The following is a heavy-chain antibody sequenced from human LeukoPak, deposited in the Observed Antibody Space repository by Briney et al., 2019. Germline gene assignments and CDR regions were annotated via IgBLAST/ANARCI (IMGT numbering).Heavy chain of an antibody. CDR3: ARLIVVVPAAMYDY. J-gene: IGHJ4*02. CDR1: GGTFTGYY. D-gene: IGHD2-2*01. CDR2: INPNSGGT. V-gene: IGHV1-2*02. Sequence: ASVTVSCKASGGTFTGYYMHWVRQAPGQGLEWMGWINPNSGGTNYAQKFQGRVTMTRDTSISTAYMELSRLRSDDTAVYYCARLIVVVPAAMYDYWGQGTLVTVSS.